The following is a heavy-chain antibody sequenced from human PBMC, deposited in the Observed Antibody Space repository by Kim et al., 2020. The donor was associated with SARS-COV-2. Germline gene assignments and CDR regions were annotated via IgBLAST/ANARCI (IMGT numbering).Heavy chain of an antibody. CDR3: ARGPGIAAAGGGMDYYYGMDV. CDR1: GGSVSSGSYY. J-gene: IGHJ6*02. V-gene: IGHV4-61*01. D-gene: IGHD6-13*01. CDR2: IYYSGST. Sequence: SETLSLTCTVSGGSVSSGSYYWSWIRQPPGKGLEWIGYIYYSGSTNYNPSLKSRVTISVDTSKNQFSLKLSSVTAADTAVYYCARGPGIAAAGGGMDYYYGMDVWGQGTTVTVSS.